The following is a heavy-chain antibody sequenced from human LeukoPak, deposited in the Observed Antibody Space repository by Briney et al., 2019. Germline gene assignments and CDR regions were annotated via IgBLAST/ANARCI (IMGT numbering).Heavy chain of an antibody. CDR1: GFTFSSYS. J-gene: IGHJ3*02. Sequence: GGSLRLSCAASGFTFSSYSMNWVRQAPGKGLEWVSSISSSSSYIYYADSEKGRFTISRDNAKNSLYLQMNSLRAEDTAVYYCARGLLPDDAFDIWGQGTMVTVSS. CDR2: ISSSSSYI. V-gene: IGHV3-21*01. CDR3: ARGLLPDDAFDI.